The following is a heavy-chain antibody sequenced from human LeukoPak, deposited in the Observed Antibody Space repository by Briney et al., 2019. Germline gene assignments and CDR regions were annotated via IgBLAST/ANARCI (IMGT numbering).Heavy chain of an antibody. J-gene: IGHJ4*02. CDR2: MYYSGST. V-gene: IGHV4-59*01. CDR3: ARVPYGDYFDY. CDR1: GGSISSYY. D-gene: IGHD4-17*01. Sequence: PSETLSLTCTVSGGSISSYYWSWIRQPPGKGLEWIGYMYYSGSTNYNPSLKSRVTISVDTSKNQFSLKLSSVTAADTAVYYCARVPYGDYFDYWGQGTLVTVSS.